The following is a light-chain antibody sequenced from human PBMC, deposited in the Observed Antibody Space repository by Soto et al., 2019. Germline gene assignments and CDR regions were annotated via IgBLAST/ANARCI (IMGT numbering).Light chain of an antibody. CDR3: QQYGSYLWT. CDR2: DAS. Sequence: DIQMTQSPATLSASLGDRVTLTCRASQSISSSLAWFQQKPGQAPKLLMYDASSLESGVPSRFSGSGSGTEFTLTISSLQPDDFATYYCQQYGSYLWTFGQGTRVEIK. V-gene: IGKV1-5*01. J-gene: IGKJ1*01. CDR1: QSISSS.